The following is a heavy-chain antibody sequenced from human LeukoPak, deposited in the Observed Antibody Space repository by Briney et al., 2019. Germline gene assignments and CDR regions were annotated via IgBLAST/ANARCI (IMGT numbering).Heavy chain of an antibody. CDR3: ARAYYYASSGYYFPVDY. D-gene: IGHD3-22*01. V-gene: IGHV1-46*01. Sequence: ASVKVSCKASGYTFTSYYMHWVRQAPGQGLEWMGIINPSGGSTSYAQKFQGRLTMTRDTSTSTVYMELSSLTSEDTALYYCARAYYYASSGYYFPVDYWGQGTLVTVSS. J-gene: IGHJ4*02. CDR2: INPSGGST. CDR1: GYTFTSYY.